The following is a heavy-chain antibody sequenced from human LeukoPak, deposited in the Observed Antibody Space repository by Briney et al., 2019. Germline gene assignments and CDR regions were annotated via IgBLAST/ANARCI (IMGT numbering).Heavy chain of an antibody. D-gene: IGHD2/OR15-2a*01. J-gene: IGHJ6*02. Sequence: GRSLRLSCAASGFTFSSYGMHWVRQAPGKELEWVAVILYDGSNKYYADSVKGRFTISRDNSKNTLYLQMNSLRAEDTAVYYCAKEGAGFQNGMDVWGQGTTVTVSS. CDR2: ILYDGSNK. V-gene: IGHV3-30*18. CDR3: AKEGAGFQNGMDV. CDR1: GFTFSSYG.